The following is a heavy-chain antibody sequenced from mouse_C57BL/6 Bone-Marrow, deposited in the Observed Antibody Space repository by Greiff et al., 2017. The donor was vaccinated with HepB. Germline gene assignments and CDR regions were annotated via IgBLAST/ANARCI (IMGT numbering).Heavy chain of an antibody. D-gene: IGHD2-1*01. V-gene: IGHV14-4*01. J-gene: IGHJ3*01. Sequence: EVQLVESGAELVRPGASVNFSCPASAFNFKDAYMHWVKQRPDTGLEWIGWIVPENGDTEYASKFQGKATITADTSSNTAYLQLSSLTSEDPAVYYCTTWDGKAWFAYWGQGTLVTVSA. CDR3: TTWDGKAWFAY. CDR2: IVPENGDT. CDR1: AFNFKDAY.